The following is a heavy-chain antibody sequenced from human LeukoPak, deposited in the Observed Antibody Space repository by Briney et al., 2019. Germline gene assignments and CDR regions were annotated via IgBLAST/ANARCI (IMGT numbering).Heavy chain of an antibody. J-gene: IGHJ5*02. CDR3: ARGPGYCSSTSCYTVWFDP. CDR1: GGTFSSYA. CDR2: IIPIFGTA. D-gene: IGHD2-2*02. Sequence: GASVKVSCKASGGTFSSYAISWVRQAPGQGLEWMGGIIPIFGTANYAQKFQGRVTITTDESTSTAYMKLSSLRSEDTAVYYCARGPGYCSSTSCYTVWFDPWGQGTLVTVSS. V-gene: IGHV1-69*05.